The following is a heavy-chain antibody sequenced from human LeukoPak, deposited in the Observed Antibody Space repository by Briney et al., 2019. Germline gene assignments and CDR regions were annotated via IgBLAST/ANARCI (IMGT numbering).Heavy chain of an antibody. D-gene: IGHD3-22*01. CDR2: ISSSSSYI. Sequence: GGSLRLSCAASGFTFSTYTMSWVRQAPGKGLEWVSSISSSSSYIYYADSVKGRFTISRDNAKNSLYLQMNSLRAEDTAVYYCARGPLRDYYDSSGYYPLSYWGQGTLVTVSS. CDR1: GFTFSTYT. V-gene: IGHV3-21*01. J-gene: IGHJ4*02. CDR3: ARGPLRDYYDSSGYYPLSY.